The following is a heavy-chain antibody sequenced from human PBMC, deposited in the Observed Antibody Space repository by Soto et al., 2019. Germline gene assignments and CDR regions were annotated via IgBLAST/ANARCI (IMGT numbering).Heavy chain of an antibody. CDR3: ARGAVLAGKLDL. D-gene: IGHD2-8*02. CDR2: ISSHGRDI. V-gene: IGHV3-21*06. Sequence: EVQLVESEGGLVKPGGSVRLSCEASGFTITSDSMTWVRQAPGKGLEWVSSISSHGRDIFYADSVKGRFTISRDNAKDSLHLQMNSLTGEDSAVYYCARGAVLAGKLDLWGQGTLVTVSS. J-gene: IGHJ4*02. CDR1: GFTITSDS.